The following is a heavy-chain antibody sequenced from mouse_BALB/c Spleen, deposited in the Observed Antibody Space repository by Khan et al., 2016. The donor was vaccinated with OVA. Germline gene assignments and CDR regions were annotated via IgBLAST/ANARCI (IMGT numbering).Heavy chain of an antibody. J-gene: IGHJ2*01. Sequence: VQLQQPGAELVKPGASVKLSCTASGFNIKDTYMHWVKQRPEQGLEWIGRIDPANGNTKYDPKFQGKATITADTSSNTAYLQLSSLTSEDTAVYYCARRLGRRVYFDYWCQGTTLTVSS. CDR2: IDPANGNT. CDR3: ARRLGRRVYFDY. CDR1: GFNIKDTY. V-gene: IGHV14-3*02. D-gene: IGHD4-1*01.